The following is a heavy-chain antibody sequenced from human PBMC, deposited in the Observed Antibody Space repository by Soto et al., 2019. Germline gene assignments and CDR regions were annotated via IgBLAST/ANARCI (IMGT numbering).Heavy chain of an antibody. CDR2: ISAYNGNT. J-gene: IGHJ5*02. CDR1: GYTFTSYG. V-gene: IGHV1-18*01. CDR3: ARDSSSGYEEGGNWFDP. Sequence: ASVKVSCKASGYTFTSYGISWVRQAPGQGLEWMGWISAYNGNTNYAQKLQGRVTMTTDTSTSTAYMELRSVRSDDTAVYYCARDSSSGYEEGGNWFDPWGQGTLVTVSS. D-gene: IGHD6-13*01.